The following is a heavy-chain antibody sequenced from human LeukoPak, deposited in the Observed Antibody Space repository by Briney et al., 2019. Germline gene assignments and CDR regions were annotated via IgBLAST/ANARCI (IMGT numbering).Heavy chain of an antibody. CDR3: AARIAAAGHAEYFQH. CDR1: GYTFTSYG. D-gene: IGHD6-13*01. V-gene: IGHV1-18*01. J-gene: IGHJ1*01. Sequence: ASVKVSCKASGYTFTSYGISWVRQAPGQGLEWMGWISAYNGNTNYAQKLQGRVTMTTDTSTSTAYTELRSLRSDDTAVYYCAARIAAAGHAEYFQHWGQGTLVTVSS. CDR2: ISAYNGNT.